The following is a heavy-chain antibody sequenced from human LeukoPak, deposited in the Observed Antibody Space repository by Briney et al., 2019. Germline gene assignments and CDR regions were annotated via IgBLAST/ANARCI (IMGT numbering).Heavy chain of an antibody. CDR1: GGSISSYY. J-gene: IGHJ6*03. D-gene: IGHD6-6*01. CDR2: IYYSGST. CDR3: ARDGEQLVPDYYYMDV. Sequence: PSETLPLTCTVSGGSISSYYWSWIRQPPGKGLEWIGYIYYSGSTNYNPSLKSRVTISVDTSKNQFSLKLSSVTAADTAVYYCARDGEQLVPDYYYMDVWGKGTTVTVSS. V-gene: IGHV4-59*01.